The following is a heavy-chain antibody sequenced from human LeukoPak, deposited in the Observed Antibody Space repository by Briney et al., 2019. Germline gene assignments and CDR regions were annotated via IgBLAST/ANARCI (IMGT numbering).Heavy chain of an antibody. CDR1: GFTVSNYA. CDR3: AKAGRAAPGDNWFDR. Sequence: GGSLRLSCAASGFTVSNYAMSWVRQAPGKGLEWVSSVGGSSRDTYYADSVKGRFTISRDNSKNTLYLQMNSLRAEDTAVYYCAKAGRAAPGDNWFDRWGQGTLVTVSS. CDR2: VGGSSRDT. V-gene: IGHV3-23*01. J-gene: IGHJ5*02. D-gene: IGHD2-15*01.